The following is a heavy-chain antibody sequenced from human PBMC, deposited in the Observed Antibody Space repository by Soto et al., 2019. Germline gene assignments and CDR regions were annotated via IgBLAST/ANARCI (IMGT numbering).Heavy chain of an antibody. CDR2: IRSKANSYAT. CDR1: GFTFSGSA. D-gene: IGHD3-22*01. J-gene: IGHJ6*02. Sequence: PGGSLRLSCAASGFTFSGSAMHWVRQASGKGLEWVGRIRSKANSYATAYAASVKGRFTISRDDSKNTAYLQMNSLKTEDTAVYYCTRRYDSSGYYLATGRLYYYYGMDVWGQGTTVTVS. V-gene: IGHV3-73*01. CDR3: TRRYDSSGYYLATGRLYYYYGMDV.